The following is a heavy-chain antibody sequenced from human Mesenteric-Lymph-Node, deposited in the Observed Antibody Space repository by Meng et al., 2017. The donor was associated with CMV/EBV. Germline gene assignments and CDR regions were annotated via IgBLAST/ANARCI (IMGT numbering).Heavy chain of an antibody. CDR2: IHHTGNH. J-gene: IGHJ4*02. Sequence: LTCGIYGSPFGGYSWSWIRQPPGKGLEWIGEIHHTGNHNYNPSLKSRVMILADTSKNHLSLTLSSVTAADTAVYYCARSANWNYGDYWGQGTLVTVSS. CDR1: GSPFGGYS. CDR3: ARSANWNYGDY. V-gene: IGHV4-34*01. D-gene: IGHD1-7*01.